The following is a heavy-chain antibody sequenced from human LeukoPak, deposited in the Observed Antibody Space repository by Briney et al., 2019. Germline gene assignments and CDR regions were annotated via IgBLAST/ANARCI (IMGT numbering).Heavy chain of an antibody. J-gene: IGHJ6*03. CDR2: INWNGGST. Sequence: VGSLRLSCAASGFTFDDYGMSWVRQAPGKGVEWVSGINWNGGSTGYADSVKGRFTISRDNAKNSLYLQMNSLRAEDTALYYCARYSYYDFWSGYRDVWGKGTTVTVSS. V-gene: IGHV3-20*04. CDR1: GFTFDDYG. CDR3: ARYSYYDFWSGYRDV. D-gene: IGHD3-3*01.